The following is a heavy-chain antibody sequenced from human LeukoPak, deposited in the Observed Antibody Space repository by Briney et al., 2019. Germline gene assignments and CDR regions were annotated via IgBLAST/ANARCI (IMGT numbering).Heavy chain of an antibody. CDR2: INSDGSIT. CDR3: ARCGPSSGGSCYPNYYYYGMDV. V-gene: IGHV3-74*01. J-gene: IGHJ6*02. Sequence: GGSLRLSCAASGFTFTTYWMHWVRQAPGKGLVWVSHINSDGSITSYADSVKGRFTISRDNSKNTLYLQMNSLRAEDTAVYYCARCGPSSGGSCYPNYYYYGMDVWGQGTTVTVSS. CDR1: GFTFTTYW. D-gene: IGHD2-15*01.